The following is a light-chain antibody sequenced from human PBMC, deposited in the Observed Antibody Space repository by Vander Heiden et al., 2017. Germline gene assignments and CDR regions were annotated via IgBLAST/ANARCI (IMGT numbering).Light chain of an antibody. CDR2: AAS. V-gene: IGKV1-9*01. J-gene: IGKJ3*01. Sequence: DIQLTQSPSFLSASVGDRVTITCRASQGISSYLAWYQQKPGKAPKLLIYAASTLQSGVPSRFSGSGSGTEFTLTISSLQPEDFATYYCQQRNCDPPGFTFGPGTKVDIK. CDR1: QGISSY. CDR3: QQRNCDPPGFT.